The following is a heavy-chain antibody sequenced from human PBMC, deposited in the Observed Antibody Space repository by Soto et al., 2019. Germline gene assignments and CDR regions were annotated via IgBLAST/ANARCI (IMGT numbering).Heavy chain of an antibody. Sequence: GGSLRLSGAASGFTFSSYSISWVRQAPGKGLEWVSAISGSGGSTYYADSVKGRFTISRDNSKNTLYLQMNSLRADDTDVYYCAQEFQTTLVNPGFDYWGQGTRDT. V-gene: IGHV3-23*01. J-gene: IGHJ4*02. CDR2: ISGSGGST. CDR1: GFTFSSYS. CDR3: AQEFQTTLVNPGFDY. D-gene: IGHD1-7*01.